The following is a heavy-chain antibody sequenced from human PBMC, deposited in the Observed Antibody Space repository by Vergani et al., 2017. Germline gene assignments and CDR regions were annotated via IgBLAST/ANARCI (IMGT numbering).Heavy chain of an antibody. J-gene: IGHJ6*02. V-gene: IGHV3-30-3*01. CDR2: ISDGGSSK. CDR3: ARDRYYLGSGSYPYFYYYGLDV. CDR1: GFTFSNSA. Sequence: QVQLVESGGGVVQPGRSLRLSCAASGFTFSNSAMHWVRQAPGNGLEWVAIISDGGSSKYYADSVKGRFTISRDNAKSSLYLQMNSLRAEDTGVYYCARDRYYLGSGSYPYFYYYGLDVWGQGTAVTVSS. D-gene: IGHD3-10*01.